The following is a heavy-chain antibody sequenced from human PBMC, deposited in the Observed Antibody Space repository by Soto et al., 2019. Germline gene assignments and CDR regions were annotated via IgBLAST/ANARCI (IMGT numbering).Heavy chain of an antibody. CDR3: ARGLRDYDFWSGYLPHYYYYYMDV. Sequence: SETLSLTCAVSSGSISSSNWWSWVRQPPGKGLEWIGEIYHSGSTNYNPSLKSRVTISVDKSKNQFSLKLSSVTAADTAVYYCARGLRDYDFWSGYLPHYYYYYMDVWGKGTTVT. D-gene: IGHD3-3*01. V-gene: IGHV4-4*02. CDR2: IYHSGST. CDR1: SGSISSSNW. J-gene: IGHJ6*03.